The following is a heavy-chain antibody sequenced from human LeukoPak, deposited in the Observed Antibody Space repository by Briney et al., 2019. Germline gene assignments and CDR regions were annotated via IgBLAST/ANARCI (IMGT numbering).Heavy chain of an antibody. CDR2: ISGSGGST. Sequence: GRSLRLSCAASGFTFSSYAMNWVRQAPGKGLEWVSGISGSGGSTYYADSVKGRFTISRDNSKNTLYLQMNSLRAEDTAAYYCAKASSGGWFFDYWGQGTLVTVSS. J-gene: IGHJ4*02. D-gene: IGHD6-19*01. CDR3: AKASSGGWFFDY. CDR1: GFTFSSYA. V-gene: IGHV3-23*01.